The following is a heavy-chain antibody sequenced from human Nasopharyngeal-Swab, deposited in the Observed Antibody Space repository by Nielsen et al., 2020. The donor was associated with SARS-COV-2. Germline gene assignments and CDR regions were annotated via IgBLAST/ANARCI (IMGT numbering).Heavy chain of an antibody. Sequence: LSLTCAASGFTFNNYAMSWVRQAPGKGLEWVSTIGGSGGSTYYADSVKGRFTISRDNSKNTLYLQMSSLRAEDTAVYYCVKGAAVAGIFLDYWGQGTLVTVSS. D-gene: IGHD6-19*01. V-gene: IGHV3-23*01. J-gene: IGHJ4*02. CDR3: VKGAAVAGIFLDY. CDR1: GFTFNNYA. CDR2: IGGSGGST.